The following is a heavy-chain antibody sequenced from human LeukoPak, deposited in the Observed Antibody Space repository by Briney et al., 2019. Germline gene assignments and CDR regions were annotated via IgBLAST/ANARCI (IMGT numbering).Heavy chain of an antibody. Sequence: GGSLGLSCEASGFTFSTFAMIWVRQPPGKGLEWVSSIFPSGGEIHYADSVRGRFTISRDNSKSTLSLQMNSLRAEDTAIYYCATYRQVLLPFESWGQGTLVTVSS. D-gene: IGHD2/OR15-2a*01. CDR3: ATYRQVLLPFES. CDR1: GFTFSTFA. J-gene: IGHJ4*02. CDR2: IFPSGGEI. V-gene: IGHV3-23*01.